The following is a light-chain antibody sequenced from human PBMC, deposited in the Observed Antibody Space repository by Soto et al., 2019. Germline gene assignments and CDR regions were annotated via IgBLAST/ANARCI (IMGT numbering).Light chain of an antibody. CDR2: AAS. V-gene: IGKV1-27*01. Sequence: DIQMTQSPSSLSASVGDRVTITCRASQGITAYLAGYQQQPGQVPNLLIYAASTLQSGVPSRFSGSGSEADFTITIHGLQPEDVATYYCQNYNSAPWTCGQGTKVDIK. J-gene: IGKJ1*01. CDR1: QGITAY. CDR3: QNYNSAPWT.